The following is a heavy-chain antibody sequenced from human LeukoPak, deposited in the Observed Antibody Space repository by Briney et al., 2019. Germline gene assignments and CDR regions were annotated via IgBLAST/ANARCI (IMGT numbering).Heavy chain of an antibody. CDR1: GYTLTGYY. Sequence: ASVKVSCKASGYTLTGYYMHWVRQAPGQGLEWMGWTNPNSGGTKYQGRVTMTRDTSISTAYMELSRLRSDDTAMYYCARDKLGLGELSLYDQWGQGTLVTVFS. V-gene: IGHV1-2*02. J-gene: IGHJ5*02. D-gene: IGHD3-16*02. CDR2: TNPNSGGT. CDR3: ARDKLGLGELSLYDQ.